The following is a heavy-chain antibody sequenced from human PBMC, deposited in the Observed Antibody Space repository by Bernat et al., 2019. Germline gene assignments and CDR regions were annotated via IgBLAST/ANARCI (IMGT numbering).Heavy chain of an antibody. CDR3: ARGAEHFDY. CDR2: ISYDGSNK. CDR1: GFTFSSYA. Sequence: QVQLVESGGGVVQPGRSLRLSCAASGFTFSSYAMHWVRQAPGKGLEWVAVISYDGSNKYYADSVKGRFTISRDNCKNTLYLQMNSLRAEDTAVYYCARGAEHFDYWGQGTLVTVSS. J-gene: IGHJ4*02. V-gene: IGHV3-30-3*01.